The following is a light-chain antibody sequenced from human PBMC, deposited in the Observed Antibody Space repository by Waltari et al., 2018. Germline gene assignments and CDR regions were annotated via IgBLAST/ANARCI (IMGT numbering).Light chain of an antibody. CDR2: GAS. CDR3: QESYDPPWT. CDR1: QSIGTY. V-gene: IGKV1-39*01. J-gene: IGKJ1*01. Sequence: GRVTITCRASQSIGTYFNWYQQKPGKAPKLLIYGASSLPGGVPSRFSGSGSGTDFTLTISSLQPEDFAIYYCQESYDPPWTFGPGTKVEI.